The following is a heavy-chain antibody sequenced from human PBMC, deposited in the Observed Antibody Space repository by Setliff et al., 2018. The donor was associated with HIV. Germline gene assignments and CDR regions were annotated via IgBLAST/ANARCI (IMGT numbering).Heavy chain of an antibody. V-gene: IGHV3-9*01. J-gene: IGHJ4*02. CDR1: GFTFDDFA. CDR2: ISWNSGGT. CDR3: AKDHGLVPLGEFDY. D-gene: IGHD3-16*01. Sequence: GGSLRLSCAASGFTFDDFAMHWVRLAPGKGLEWVSGISWNSGGTGYADSVRGRFTISRDNAKNSLYLQMNSLRAEDTALYYCAKDHGLVPLGEFDYWGQGTLVTVSS.